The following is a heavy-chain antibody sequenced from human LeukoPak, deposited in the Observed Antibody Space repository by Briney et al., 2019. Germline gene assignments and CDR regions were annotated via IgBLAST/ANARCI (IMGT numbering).Heavy chain of an antibody. CDR3: AHRLTGYNSNWYHGYFDY. V-gene: IGHV2-5*02. CDR2: LYWDDDK. CDR1: GFSLSTNGVG. J-gene: IGHJ4*02. Sequence: SGPTLVKPTQTLTLTCTFSGFSLSTNGVGVGWIRQPPGEALEWLTLLYWDDDKRYNPSLKSRLTVTKDVSKNQVVLTLTNMDPVDTATYYCAHRLTGYNSNWYHGYFDYWGQGTLVTVSS. D-gene: IGHD6-13*01.